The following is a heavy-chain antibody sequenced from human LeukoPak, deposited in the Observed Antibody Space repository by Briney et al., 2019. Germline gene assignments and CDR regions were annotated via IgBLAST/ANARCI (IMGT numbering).Heavy chain of an antibody. CDR3: ARDLLTGGFDY. CDR2: IYHSGST. D-gene: IGHD7-27*01. CDR1: GGSISSGGYS. Sequence: SETLSLTCTVSGGSISSGGYSWSWIRQPPGKGLEWIGYIYHSGSTYYNPSLKSRVTISVDRSKNQLSLKLSSVTAADTAVYYCARDLLTGGFDYWGQGTLVTVSS. V-gene: IGHV4-30-2*01. J-gene: IGHJ4*02.